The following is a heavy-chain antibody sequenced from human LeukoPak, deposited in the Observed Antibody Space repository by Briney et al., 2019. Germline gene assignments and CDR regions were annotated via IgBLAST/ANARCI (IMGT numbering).Heavy chain of an antibody. CDR1: GFTFSDSW. CDR3: STYTHWVAGDV. V-gene: IGHV3-7*01. J-gene: IGHJ6*02. D-gene: IGHD3-16*01. CDR2: MNQDGSEK. Sequence: GSLRLSCAASGFTFSDSWMSWVRQAPGKGLEWVANMNQDGSEKDYVDSVKGRFAISRDNARNSLYLQMGSLRAEDTAVYYCSTYTHWVAGDVWGQGTTVTVFS.